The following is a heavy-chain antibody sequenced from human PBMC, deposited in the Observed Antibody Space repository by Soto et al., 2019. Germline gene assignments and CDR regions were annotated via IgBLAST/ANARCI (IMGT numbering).Heavy chain of an antibody. V-gene: IGHV3-30*18. J-gene: IGHJ4*02. CDR3: AKDPPFYCSSTSCYGNYFDY. Sequence: LSLACAASGFTVCSDGMHRVRQAPGKGLEGVAVKSYEGSNKYYPDSVKGRFTISRDNSNNTLYLQMNSLRAEDTAVYYCAKDPPFYCSSTSCYGNYFDYWGQGTLVTVSS. CDR1: GFTVCSDG. CDR2: KSYEGSNK. D-gene: IGHD2-2*01.